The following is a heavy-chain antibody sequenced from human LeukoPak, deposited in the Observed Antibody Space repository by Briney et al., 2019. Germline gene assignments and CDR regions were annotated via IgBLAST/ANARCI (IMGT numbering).Heavy chain of an antibody. V-gene: IGHV3-33*01. Sequence: GSLRLSCAASGFTFSSYGMHWVRQAPGKGLEWVAVIWYDGSNKYYADSVKGRFTISRDNSKNTLYLQMNSLRAEDTAVYYCARDTDYYDSSGYPGGYWGQGTLVTVSS. D-gene: IGHD3-22*01. CDR3: ARDTDYYDSSGYPGGY. J-gene: IGHJ4*02. CDR1: GFTFSSYG. CDR2: IWYDGSNK.